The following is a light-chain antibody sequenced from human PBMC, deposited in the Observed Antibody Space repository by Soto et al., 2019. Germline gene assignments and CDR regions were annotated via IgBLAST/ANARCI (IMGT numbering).Light chain of an antibody. CDR3: MQGRYWHS. J-gene: IGKJ2*03. CDR1: LRLVNSDGNSY. Sequence: DVAMTQSPLSLSVTLGQPASISCTSSLRLVNSDGNSYLNWFHQRPGQSPRRLLYKASNRDSGVPDRFSGSGSGTDFALKISRVEAEDGGIYSCMQGRYWHSFGQGTRLEI. V-gene: IGKV2-30*01. CDR2: KAS.